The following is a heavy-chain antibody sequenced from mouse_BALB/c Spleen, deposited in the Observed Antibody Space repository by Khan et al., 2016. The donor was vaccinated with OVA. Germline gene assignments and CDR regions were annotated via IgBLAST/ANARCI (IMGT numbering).Heavy chain of an antibody. CDR1: GYTFTSYV. V-gene: IGHV1S136*01. Sequence: EVQLQQSGPEVVKPGASVKMSCKASGYTFTSYVMHWVRQKPGQGLEWIGYIYPFTDATKFNEKFNGKATLTSDKSSNTAYMELSSLPSEDSAVYYGAPVVSYYVSFVYWGQGTLVTVSA. J-gene: IGHJ3*01. CDR2: IYPFTDAT. CDR3: APVVSYYVSFVY. D-gene: IGHD1-1*01.